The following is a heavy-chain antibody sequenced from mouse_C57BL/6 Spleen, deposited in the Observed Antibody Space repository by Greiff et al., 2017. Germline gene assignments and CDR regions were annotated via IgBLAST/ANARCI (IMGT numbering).Heavy chain of an antibody. CDR1: GFTFSSYA. J-gene: IGHJ4*01. D-gene: IGHD1-1*01. Sequence: EVQLQESGGGLVKPGGSLKLSCAASGFTFSSYAMSWVRQTPEKRLEWVATISDGGSYTYYPDNVKGRFTISRDNAKNDLYLQMSHLKSEDTAMYYCARDHYGSTHYYAMDYWGQGTSVTVSS. CDR3: ARDHYGSTHYYAMDY. CDR2: ISDGGSYT. V-gene: IGHV5-4*01.